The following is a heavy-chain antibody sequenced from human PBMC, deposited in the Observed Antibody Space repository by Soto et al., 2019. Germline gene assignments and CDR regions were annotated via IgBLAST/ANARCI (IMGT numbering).Heavy chain of an antibody. CDR3: ARVVLTDYGSGSYYNDYYYYGMDV. CDR1: GGSISSGGYY. CDR2: IYYSGST. J-gene: IGHJ6*02. D-gene: IGHD3-10*01. Sequence: PSETLSLTCTVSGGSISSGGYYWSWIRQHPGKGLEWIGYIYYSGSTYYNPSLKSRVTISVDTSKNQFSLKLSSVTAADTAVCYCARVVLTDYGSGSYYNDYYYYGMDVWGQGTSVTVS. V-gene: IGHV4-31*03.